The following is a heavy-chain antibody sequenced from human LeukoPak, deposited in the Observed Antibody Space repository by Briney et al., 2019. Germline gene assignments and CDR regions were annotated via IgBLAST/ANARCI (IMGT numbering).Heavy chain of an antibody. Sequence: GGSLRLSCAASGFTFSSYAMSWVRHAPGKGLELVSAISGSGGSTYYADSVKGRFTISRDNSKNTLYLQMNSLRAEDTAVYYCAKEDPRDDYGDYGDYWGQGTLVTVSS. J-gene: IGHJ4*02. CDR2: ISGSGGST. D-gene: IGHD4-17*01. CDR1: GFTFSSYA. V-gene: IGHV3-23*01. CDR3: AKEDPRDDYGDYGDY.